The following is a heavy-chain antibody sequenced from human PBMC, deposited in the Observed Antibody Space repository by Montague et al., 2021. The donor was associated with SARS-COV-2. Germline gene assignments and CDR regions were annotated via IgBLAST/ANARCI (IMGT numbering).Heavy chain of an antibody. J-gene: IGHJ2*01. CDR2: INSDGSST. Sequence: SLRLSCAASGFTFSSYWMHWVRQAPGKGLVWVSRINSDGSSTSYADSVKGLFTISRDNAKNTLYLQMNSLRAEDTAVYYCAVLGVVVAATQDWYFDLWAVAPWSLSPQ. CDR1: GFTFSSYW. V-gene: IGHV3-74*01. D-gene: IGHD2-15*01. CDR3: AVLGVVVAATQDWYFDL.